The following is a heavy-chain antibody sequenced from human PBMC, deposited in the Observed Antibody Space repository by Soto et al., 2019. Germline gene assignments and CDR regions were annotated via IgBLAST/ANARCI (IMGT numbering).Heavy chain of an antibody. CDR2: INHSGST. Sequence: LTCAVYGGSFSGYYWSWIRQPPGKGLEWIGEINHSGSTNYNPSLKSRVTISVDTSKNQFSLKLSSVTAADTAVYYCARDAYYDILTGYYKRFDYWGQGTLVTVSS. V-gene: IGHV4-34*01. CDR1: GGSFSGYY. CDR3: ARDAYYDILTGYYKRFDY. J-gene: IGHJ4*02. D-gene: IGHD3-9*01.